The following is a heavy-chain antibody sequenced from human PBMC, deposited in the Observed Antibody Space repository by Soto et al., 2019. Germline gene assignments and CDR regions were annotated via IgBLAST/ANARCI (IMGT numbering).Heavy chain of an antibody. CDR1: GYTFTSCG. Sequence: ASVKVSCKASGYTFTSCGISWVRQAPGQGLEWMGWISAYNGNTNYAQKLQGRVTMTTDTSTSTAYMELRSLRSDDTAVYYCARDDPSSIVATSDIGYWSYVYMDVWGKGTTVTVSS. CDR2: ISAYNGNT. V-gene: IGHV1-18*01. CDR3: ARDDPSSIVATSDIGYWSYVYMDV. J-gene: IGHJ6*04. D-gene: IGHD5-12*01.